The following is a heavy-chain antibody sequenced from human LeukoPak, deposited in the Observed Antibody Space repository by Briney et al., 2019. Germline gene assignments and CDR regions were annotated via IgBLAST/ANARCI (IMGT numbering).Heavy chain of an antibody. CDR2: INHRGDT. CDR3: ARGPTISETGNFDY. V-gene: IGHV4-34*01. J-gene: IGHJ4*02. D-gene: IGHD1-1*01. Sequence: SETLSLTCAVYGGSFSAYYWSWLRQSPGKGLEWVAEINHRGDTNYNPSVKSRVSISVDTSKNQFSLKVTSLTAADTAVYYCARGPTISETGNFDYWGQGTLVTVSS. CDR1: GGSFSAYY.